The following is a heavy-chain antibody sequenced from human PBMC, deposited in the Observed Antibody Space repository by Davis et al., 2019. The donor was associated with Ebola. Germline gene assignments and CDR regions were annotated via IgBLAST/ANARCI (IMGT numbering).Heavy chain of an antibody. J-gene: IGHJ4*02. CDR3: ARARSGGSSGYYSCYDY. V-gene: IGHV1-46*01. CDR2: INPSGGST. D-gene: IGHD3-22*01. Sequence: AASVKVSCKASGYTFTTYYMHWVRQAPGQGLEWMGIINPSGGSTGYAQKFQGSITMTRDTSTSTVYMELSSQRSEDTAVYYCARARSGGSSGYYSCYDYWGQGTLVTVSS. CDR1: GYTFTTYY.